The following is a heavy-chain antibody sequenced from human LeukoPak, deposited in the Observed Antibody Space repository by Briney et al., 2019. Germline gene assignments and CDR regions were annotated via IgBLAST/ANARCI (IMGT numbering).Heavy chain of an antibody. CDR3: GRYYVMDV. J-gene: IGHJ6*02. CDR1: GFTFTDYW. Sequence: GGSLRLSCAASGFTFTDYWMHRVRQAPGKGLVWVSIINTDTRGTYYADSVKGRFTISRDNSKSTLYLQMNSLRAEDTAVYYCGRYYVMDVWGQGTSVTVSS. V-gene: IGHV3-74*01. CDR2: INTDTRGT.